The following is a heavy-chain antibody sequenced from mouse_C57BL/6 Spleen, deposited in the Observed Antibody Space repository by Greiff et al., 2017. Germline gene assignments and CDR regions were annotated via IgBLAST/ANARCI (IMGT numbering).Heavy chain of an antibody. Sequence: ESGPGLVKPSQSLSLTCSVTGYSITSGYYWNWIRQFPGNKLEWMGYISYDGSNNYNPSLKNRISITRDTSKNQFFLKLNSVTTEDTATYYCAREGGDDYDIWFAYWGQGTLVTVSA. CDR1: GYSITSGYY. D-gene: IGHD2-4*01. J-gene: IGHJ3*01. V-gene: IGHV3-6*01. CDR2: ISYDGSN. CDR3: AREGGDDYDIWFAY.